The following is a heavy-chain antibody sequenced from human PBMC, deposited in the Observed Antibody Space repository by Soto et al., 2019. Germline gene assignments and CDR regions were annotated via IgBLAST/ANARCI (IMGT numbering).Heavy chain of an antibody. CDR1: GFTFSSYG. J-gene: IGHJ4*02. CDR2: ISYDGSNK. D-gene: IGHD2-8*01. Sequence: QVQLVESGGGVVQPGRSLRLSCAASGFTFSSYGMHWVRQAPGKGLEWVAVISYDGSNKYYADSVKGRFTISRDNSKNTLYLQMTSLRAEDTAVYYCAKNGAPGAHFDYWGQGTLVTVSS. CDR3: AKNGAPGAHFDY. V-gene: IGHV3-30*18.